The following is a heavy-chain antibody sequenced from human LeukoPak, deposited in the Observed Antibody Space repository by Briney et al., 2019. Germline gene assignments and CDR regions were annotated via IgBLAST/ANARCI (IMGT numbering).Heavy chain of an antibody. J-gene: IGHJ4*02. CDR3: ASGSYYPDY. CDR1: GGSFSGYY. CDR2: LYHSGST. Sequence: SETLSLTCAVYGGSFSGYYWSWIRQPPGKGLEWIGSLYHSGSTYYNPSLKSRVTISVDTSKNQFSLKLSSVTAADTAVYYCASGSYYPDYWGQGTLVTVSS. D-gene: IGHD3-10*01. V-gene: IGHV4-34*01.